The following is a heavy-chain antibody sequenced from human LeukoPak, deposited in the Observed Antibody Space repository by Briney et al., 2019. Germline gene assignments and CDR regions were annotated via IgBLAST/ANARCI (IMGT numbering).Heavy chain of an antibody. J-gene: IGHJ4*02. Sequence: SETLSLTCTVSGGSISSYYWSWIRQPPGKGLEWIGYIYYSGSTNYNPSLKSRVTISVDTSKNQFSLKLGSVTAADTAVYYCASYSYYYDSSGYFDYWGQGTLVTVSS. CDR3: ASYSYYYDSSGYFDY. V-gene: IGHV4-59*01. CDR1: GGSISSYY. D-gene: IGHD3-22*01. CDR2: IYYSGST.